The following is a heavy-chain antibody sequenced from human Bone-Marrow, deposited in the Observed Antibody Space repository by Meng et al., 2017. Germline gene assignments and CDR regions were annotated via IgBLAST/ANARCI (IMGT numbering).Heavy chain of an antibody. CDR1: GYTFTSYY. CDR2: INAGNGNT. J-gene: IGHJ4*01. V-gene: IGHV1-3*01. CDR3: ARGIAVAAHFDY. D-gene: IGHD6-19*01. Sequence: ASVKVSCKASGYTFTSYYMHWVRQAPGQRLEWMGWINAGNGNTKYSQKFQGRVTITRDTSASTAYMELSSLRSEDTAVYYCARGIAVAAHFDYWGHGTLVTVSS.